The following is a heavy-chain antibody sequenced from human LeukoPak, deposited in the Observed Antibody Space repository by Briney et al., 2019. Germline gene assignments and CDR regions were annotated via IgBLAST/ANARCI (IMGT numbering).Heavy chain of an antibody. CDR3: ARGPPRYASY. V-gene: IGHV4-38-2*01. D-gene: IGHD2-21*01. J-gene: IGHJ4*02. CDR2: IDHSGNT. Sequence: PSQTLSLTCAVSGYSISNGYYWGWIRQPPGKELEWIGSIDHSGNTFYNPSLKSRVTISVDTSKNQFSLKLTSVTAADTAIYYCARGPPRYASYWGQGTLVTVSS. CDR1: GYSISNGYY.